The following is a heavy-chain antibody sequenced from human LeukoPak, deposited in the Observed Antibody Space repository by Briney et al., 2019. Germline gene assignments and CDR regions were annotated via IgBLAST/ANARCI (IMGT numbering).Heavy chain of an antibody. CDR3: ARGLRDGSGWYYNLNWFDP. J-gene: IGHJ5*02. V-gene: IGHV4-39*07. Sequence: SETLSLTCTVSGDSISSSNYYWAWIRQPPGKGLEWIGSCYYSGSTYYSPSLKSRVTISLNTSKNQFSLKLSSVTAADTAMYYCARGLRDGSGWYYNLNWFDPWGQGTLVTVSS. CDR1: GDSISSSNYY. D-gene: IGHD6-19*01. CDR2: CYYSGST.